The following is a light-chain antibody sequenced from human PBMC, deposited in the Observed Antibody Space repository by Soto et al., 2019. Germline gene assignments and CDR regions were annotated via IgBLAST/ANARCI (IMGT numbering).Light chain of an antibody. Sequence: EIVMTQSPATLSVSPGGRATLSCRASQSIIDTLAWYQQKPGQAPRLLIYGASSRATDIPDRFSGSGSGMDFALTISRLEPEDFAVYYCQKYGDSSITFGQGTRLEIK. CDR1: QSIIDT. J-gene: IGKJ5*01. V-gene: IGKV3-20*01. CDR3: QKYGDSSIT. CDR2: GAS.